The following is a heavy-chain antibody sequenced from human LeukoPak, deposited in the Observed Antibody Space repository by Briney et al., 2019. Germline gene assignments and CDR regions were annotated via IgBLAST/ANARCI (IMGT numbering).Heavy chain of an antibody. Sequence: PSETLSLTCTVSGGSISSYYWSWIRQPAGKGLEWIGRIYTSGSTNYNPSLKSRVTMSVDTSKNQFSLKLSSVTAADTAVYYCARVLRGSGSYIDYYYMDVWGKGTTVTVSS. CDR2: IYTSGST. V-gene: IGHV4-4*07. D-gene: IGHD3-10*01. CDR1: GGSISSYY. J-gene: IGHJ6*03. CDR3: ARVLRGSGSYIDYYYMDV.